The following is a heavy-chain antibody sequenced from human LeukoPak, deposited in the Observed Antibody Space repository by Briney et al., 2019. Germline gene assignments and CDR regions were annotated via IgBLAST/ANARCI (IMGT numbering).Heavy chain of an antibody. CDR1: GGTFSSYA. CDR3: ARDFPGYYDSSGYLFGY. D-gene: IGHD3-22*01. V-gene: IGHV1-69*04. J-gene: IGHJ4*02. CDR2: IIPILGIA. Sequence: ASLKVSCKASGGTFSSYAISWVRQAPGQGLEWMGRIIPILGIANYAQKFQGRVTITADKSTSTAYMELSSLRSEDTAVYYCARDFPGYYDSSGYLFGYWGQGTLVTVSS.